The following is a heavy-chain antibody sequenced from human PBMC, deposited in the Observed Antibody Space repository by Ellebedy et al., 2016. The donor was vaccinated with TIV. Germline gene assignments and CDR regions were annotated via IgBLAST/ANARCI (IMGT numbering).Heavy chain of an antibody. CDR1: GGTFSNYA. CDR2: VIPVFGTV. Sequence: ASVKVSCXASGGTFSNYAISWVRQAPGQGLEWMGRVIPVFGTVNYTQKYQARVTISADESTSIAFMELSSLRSEDTAVYYCARVLYDYIWGSYREFDYWGQGTLVTVSS. V-gene: IGHV1-69*13. J-gene: IGHJ4*02. CDR3: ARVLYDYIWGSYREFDY. D-gene: IGHD3-16*02.